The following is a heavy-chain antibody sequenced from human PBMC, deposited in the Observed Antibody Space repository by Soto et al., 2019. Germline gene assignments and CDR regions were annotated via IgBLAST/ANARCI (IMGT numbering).Heavy chain of an antibody. V-gene: IGHV1-3*01. CDR2: INAGNGNT. Sequence: ASVKVSCKASGYTFTGYYMHWVRQAPGQRLEWMGWINAGNGNTKYSQKFQGRVTITADESTSTAYMELSSLRSEDTAVYYCAVGVMIPHHPAPDYWGQGTLVTVSS. CDR1: GYTFTGYY. D-gene: IGHD3-3*01. J-gene: IGHJ4*02. CDR3: AVGVMIPHHPAPDY.